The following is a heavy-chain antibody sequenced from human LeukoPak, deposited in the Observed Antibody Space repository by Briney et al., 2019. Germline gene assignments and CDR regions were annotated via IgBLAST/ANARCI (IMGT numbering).Heavy chain of an antibody. CDR3: AKSGSVPPDY. J-gene: IGHJ4*02. Sequence: GGSLRLSCAASGFTVTIYAMSWVRQSPGKGLEWVSSISDSGDRTYYADSVKGRFTISRDNSRNTLYLQVNSLRAEDTAVYYCAKSGSVPPDYWGQGTLVTVSS. V-gene: IGHV3-23*01. D-gene: IGHD2-2*01. CDR2: ISDSGDRT. CDR1: GFTVTIYA.